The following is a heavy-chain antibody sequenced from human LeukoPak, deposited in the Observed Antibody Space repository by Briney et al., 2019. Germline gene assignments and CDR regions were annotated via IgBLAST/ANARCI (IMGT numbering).Heavy chain of an antibody. J-gene: IGHJ6*03. CDR3: ARASYYDPPRAYYYYMDS. Sequence: SETLSLTCTVSGGSISSYYWSWIRQPPGKGLEWIGYTYTSGSTNYNPSLKSRVTISVDTSKNQFSLKWSSVTAADTAVYYCARASYYDPPRAYYYYMDSWGKGTTVTVSS. V-gene: IGHV4-4*09. CDR2: TYTSGST. CDR1: GGSISSYY. D-gene: IGHD3-3*01.